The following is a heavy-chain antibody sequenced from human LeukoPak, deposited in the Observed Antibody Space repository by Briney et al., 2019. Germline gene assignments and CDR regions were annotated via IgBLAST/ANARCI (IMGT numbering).Heavy chain of an antibody. J-gene: IGHJ6*03. V-gene: IGHV1-2*02. D-gene: IGHD3-10*01. Sequence: GASVKVSCKASGYTFTGYYMHWVRQAPGQGLEWMGWINPNSGGTNYAQKFQGRVTMTRDTSISTAYMELSRLRSDDTAVYYCARDRESLHYYGPGMDVWAKGTTVTISS. CDR3: ARDRESLHYYGPGMDV. CDR2: INPNSGGT. CDR1: GYTFTGYY.